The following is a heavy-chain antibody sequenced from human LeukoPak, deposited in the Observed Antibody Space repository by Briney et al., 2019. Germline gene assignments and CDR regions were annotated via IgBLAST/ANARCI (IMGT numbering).Heavy chain of an antibody. D-gene: IGHD2-15*01. CDR1: GGSISSYY. CDR2: IYYSGST. CDR3: TSWVAAIRDYFDY. Sequence: SETLSLTCTVSGGSISSYYWSWIRQPPGKGLEWIGYIYYSGSTNYNPSLKSRVTISVDTSKNQFSLKLSSVTAADTAVYYCTSWVAAIRDYFDYWGQGTLVTVSS. J-gene: IGHJ4*02. V-gene: IGHV4-59*01.